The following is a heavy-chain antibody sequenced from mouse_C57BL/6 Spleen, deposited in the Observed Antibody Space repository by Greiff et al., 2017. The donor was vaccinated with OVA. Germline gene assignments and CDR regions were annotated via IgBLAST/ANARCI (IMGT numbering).Heavy chain of an antibody. CDR1: GYTFTSYW. V-gene: IGHV1-69*01. CDR3: ARFTTVVAYYFDY. D-gene: IGHD1-1*01. CDR2: IDPSDSYT. Sequence: QVHVKQPGAELVMPGASVKLSCKASGYTFTSYWMHWVKQRPGQGLEWIGEIDPSDSYTNYNQKFKGKSTLTVDKSSSTAYMQLSSLTSEDSAVYYCARFTTVVAYYFDYWGQGTTLTVSS. J-gene: IGHJ2*01.